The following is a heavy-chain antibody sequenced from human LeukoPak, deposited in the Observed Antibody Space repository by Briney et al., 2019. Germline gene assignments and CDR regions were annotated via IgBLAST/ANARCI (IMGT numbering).Heavy chain of an antibody. Sequence: PSETLSLTCTVSGGSISTFHWSWIRQPPGKGLEWIGYIHHSGTTNYSPSPKSRVTISVDPSKNQLALKLNSVTDADTAVYYCTRGGYADYDNRPFLWGQGALVTVSS. V-gene: IGHV4-59*01. CDR3: TRGGYADYDNRPFL. CDR1: GGSISTFH. CDR2: IHHSGTT. J-gene: IGHJ4*02. D-gene: IGHD5-12*01.